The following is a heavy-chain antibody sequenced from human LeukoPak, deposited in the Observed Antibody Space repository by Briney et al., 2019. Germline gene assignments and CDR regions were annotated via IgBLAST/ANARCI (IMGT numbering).Heavy chain of an antibody. CDR3: AKDRSDGDYDYFDY. J-gene: IGHJ4*02. CDR2: ISWDGGST. CDR1: GFTFDDYT. Sequence: GGPLRLSCAASGFTFDDYTMHWVRQAPGKGLEWVSLISWDGGSTYYADSVKGRFTISRDNSKNSLYLQMNSLRTEDTALYYCAKDRSDGDYDYFDYWGQGTLVTVSS. V-gene: IGHV3-43*01. D-gene: IGHD4-17*01.